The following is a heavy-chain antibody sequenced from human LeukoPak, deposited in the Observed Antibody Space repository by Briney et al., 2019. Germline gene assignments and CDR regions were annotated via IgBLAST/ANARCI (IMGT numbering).Heavy chain of an antibody. CDR1: GFTFITYT. D-gene: IGHD2-2*01. Sequence: GGSLRLSCAASGFTFITYTMTWVRQAPGKGLEWVSSISSSNSYIYCADSVKGRFTISRDNAKNSLYLQMNSLRAEDTAVYYCARSLGYCSSTSCYYFDYWGQGTLVTVSS. CDR3: ARSLGYCSSTSCYYFDY. CDR2: ISSSNSYI. J-gene: IGHJ4*02. V-gene: IGHV3-21*01.